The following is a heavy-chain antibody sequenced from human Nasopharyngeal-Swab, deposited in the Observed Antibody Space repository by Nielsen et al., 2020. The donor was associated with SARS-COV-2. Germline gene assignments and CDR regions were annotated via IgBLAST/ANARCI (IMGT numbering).Heavy chain of an antibody. CDR1: GGSISSGGYY. J-gene: IGHJ6*03. V-gene: IGHV4-31*03. Sequence: SETLSLTCTVSGGSISSGGYYWNWIRQHPGKGLEWIGYIYYSGSTYYNPSLKSRVTIPVDTSKNQFSLKLSSVTAADTAVYYCARERELWFGADYYYYYYMDVWGKGTTVTVSS. D-gene: IGHD3-10*01. CDR2: IYYSGST. CDR3: ARERELWFGADYYYYYYMDV.